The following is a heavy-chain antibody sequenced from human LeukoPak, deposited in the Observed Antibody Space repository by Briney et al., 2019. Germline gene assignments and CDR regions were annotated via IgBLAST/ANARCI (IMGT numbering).Heavy chain of an antibody. J-gene: IGHJ4*02. CDR1: GGSISSYY. CDR2: IYYTGNA. D-gene: IGHD1-26*01. Sequence: SETLSLTCTVSGGSISSYYWSWIRQPPGKGLEWIGYIYYTGNANYNPSLKSRVTISVDTSKNQFSLNLSSVTAADTAIYYCARLGGATSPFGYWGQGTLVTVSS. V-gene: IGHV4-59*08. CDR3: ARLGGATSPFGY.